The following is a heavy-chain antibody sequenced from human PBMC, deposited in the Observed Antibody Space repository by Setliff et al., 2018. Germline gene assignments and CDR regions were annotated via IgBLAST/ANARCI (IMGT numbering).Heavy chain of an antibody. Sequence: ASVKVSCKASGYTFTSYDINWVRQATGQGLEWMGWMNPNSGNTGYAQKFQGRVTMTRNTSISTAYMELSSLRSEDTAVYYCARGAIPGGVSAFDIWGQGTMVTVSS. CDR1: GYTFTSYD. J-gene: IGHJ3*02. CDR2: MNPNSGNT. CDR3: ARGAIPGGVSAFDI. V-gene: IGHV1-8*02. D-gene: IGHD2-2*02.